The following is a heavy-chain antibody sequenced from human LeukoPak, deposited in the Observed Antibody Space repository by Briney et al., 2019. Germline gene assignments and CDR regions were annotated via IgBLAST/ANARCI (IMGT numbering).Heavy chain of an antibody. V-gene: IGHV3-7*01. D-gene: IGHD2-2*01. J-gene: IGHJ4*02. CDR3: ARADCSSTSCYEFDY. CDR1: GFTFGTYW. CDR2: IKEDGDKK. Sequence: GGSLRLSCAASGFTFGTYWMSWVRQAPGKGLEWVANIKEDGDKKYCTDSVKGRFTISRDNARNSLYLQMNSLRAEDTAVYYCARADCSSTSCYEFDYWGQGALVTVSS.